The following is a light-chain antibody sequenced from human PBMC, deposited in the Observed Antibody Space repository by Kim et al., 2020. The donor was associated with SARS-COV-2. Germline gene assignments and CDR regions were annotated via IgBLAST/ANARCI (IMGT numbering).Light chain of an antibody. V-gene: IGLV8-61*01. CDR1: SGSVCTSYY. CDR3: VLYMGSGISV. Sequence: GGTVTLTCGLSSGSVCTSYYPSWYQQTPGQAPRTLIYSTNTRSSGVPDRFSGSILGNKAALTITGAQADDESDYYCVLYMGSGISVFGGGTQLTVL. J-gene: IGLJ3*02. CDR2: STN.